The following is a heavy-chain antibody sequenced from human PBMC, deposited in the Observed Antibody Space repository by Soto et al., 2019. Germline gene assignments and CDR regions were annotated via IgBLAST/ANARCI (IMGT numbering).Heavy chain of an antibody. V-gene: IGHV4-59*11. D-gene: IGHD1-26*01. CDR2: IYYRGST. Sequence: SETLSLTCTVSGGSISSHYWSWVRQAPGKGLEWIGHIYYRGSTTYNPSLRSRGTISVDTSNNQFSLKLNSVTTADTAVYYCARDGREASGMDVWGQGTKVTVSS. CDR3: ARDGREASGMDV. CDR1: GGSISSHY. J-gene: IGHJ6*02.